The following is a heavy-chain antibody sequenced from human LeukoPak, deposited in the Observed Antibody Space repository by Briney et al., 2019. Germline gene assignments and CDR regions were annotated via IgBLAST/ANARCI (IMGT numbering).Heavy chain of an antibody. CDR2: IKPDGTTK. CDR1: GFPFSSYS. Sequence: KSGGSLRFSCAASGFPFSSYSMTWVRQAPGKGLEWVANIKPDGTTKFYVDSVKGRFTISRDNALNSLYLQMNSLRAEDTAIYYCARSIPYGTTWYGRSDYWGQGTLVTVSS. D-gene: IGHD6-13*01. CDR3: ARSIPYGTTWYGRSDY. J-gene: IGHJ4*02. V-gene: IGHV3-7*03.